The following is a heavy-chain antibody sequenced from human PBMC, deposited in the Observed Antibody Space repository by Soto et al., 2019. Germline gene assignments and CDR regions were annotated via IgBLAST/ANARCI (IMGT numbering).Heavy chain of an antibody. CDR2: IYYSGST. D-gene: IGHD6-25*01. CDR1: GGSISSSSYY. Sequence: SEPLSLTCTVSGGSISSSSYYWGWIRQPPGKGLEWIGSIYYSGSTYYNPSLKSRVTISVDTSKNQFSLKLSSVTAADTAVYYCARQTAANDAFDIWGQGTMVTVSS. V-gene: IGHV4-39*01. CDR3: ARQTAANDAFDI. J-gene: IGHJ3*02.